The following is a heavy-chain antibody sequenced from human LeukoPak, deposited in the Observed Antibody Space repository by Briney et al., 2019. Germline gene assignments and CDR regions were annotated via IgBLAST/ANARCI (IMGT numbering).Heavy chain of an antibody. Sequence: ASVTVSFKASGYTFTNYGITWVRQAPGQGLEWMGWISAYNGNTNYAQKFQGRVTMATDTSTTTAYMELRSLRSDDTAVYDGARGVGQTTGTTGGYYFDFWGQGTLVTVSS. V-gene: IGHV1-18*01. CDR3: ARGVGQTTGTTGGYYFDF. CDR1: GYTFTNYG. D-gene: IGHD1-1*01. CDR2: ISAYNGNT. J-gene: IGHJ4*02.